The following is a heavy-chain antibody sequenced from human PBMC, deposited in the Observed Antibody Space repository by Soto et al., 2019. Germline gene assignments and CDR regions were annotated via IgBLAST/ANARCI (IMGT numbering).Heavy chain of an antibody. V-gene: IGHV1-3*01. CDR2: INAGSGYT. D-gene: IGHD3-3*01. Sequence: ASVKVSCKASGYTFTTFAMHWVRQAPGQRPEWLGWINAGSGYTKYSQNLQDRVTISSDTSAITAYMGLSRLRSGDTATYYCARDRVSLAMFGVPVGVFKNWGQGTLVTISS. J-gene: IGHJ4*02. CDR3: ARDRVSLAMFGVPVGVFKN. CDR1: GYTFTTFA.